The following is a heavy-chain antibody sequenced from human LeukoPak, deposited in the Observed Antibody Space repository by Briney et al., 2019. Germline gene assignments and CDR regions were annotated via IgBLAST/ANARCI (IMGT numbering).Heavy chain of an antibody. V-gene: IGHV1-18*01. J-gene: IGHJ4*02. D-gene: IGHD2-2*01. CDR1: GYSFTTYG. CDR3: ARDYCSSTSCYFDY. Sequence: ASVKVSCKSSGYSFTTYGISWVRQAPGQGLEWMGWISAYNANTNYALKLQGRVTMTTDTSTSTAYMELRSLRSDDTAVYYCARDYCSSTSCYFDYWGQGTLVTVSS. CDR2: ISAYNANT.